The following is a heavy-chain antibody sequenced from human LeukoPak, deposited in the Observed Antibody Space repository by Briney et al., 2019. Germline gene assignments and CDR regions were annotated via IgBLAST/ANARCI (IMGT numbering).Heavy chain of an antibody. Sequence: PSETLSLTCTVSAASIRSHSWSWIRQPPGRGLEWIGYLSYSGSTDYNPSLKTRVTVSVDTSKNQFSLKLTSLTAADTALYYCARAYLHYYDSSGYLYYFDYWGQGALVTASS. V-gene: IGHV4-59*11. D-gene: IGHD3-22*01. CDR2: LSYSGST. J-gene: IGHJ4*02. CDR3: ARAYLHYYDSSGYLYYFDY. CDR1: AASIRSHS.